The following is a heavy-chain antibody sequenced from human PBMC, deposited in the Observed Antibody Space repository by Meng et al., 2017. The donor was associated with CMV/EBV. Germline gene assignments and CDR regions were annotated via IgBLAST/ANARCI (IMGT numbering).Heavy chain of an antibody. Sequence: GESLKISCAASGFTFSSYAMHWVRQAPGKGLEWVAVISYDGSNKYYADSVKGRFTISRDNSKNTLYLQMNSLRAEDTAVYYCARGTYSSGWYSGYYYYYGMDVWGQGTTVTVSS. V-gene: IGHV3-30-3*01. J-gene: IGHJ6*02. CDR2: ISYDGSNK. CDR3: ARGTYSSGWYSGYYYYYGMDV. D-gene: IGHD6-19*01. CDR1: GFTFSSYA.